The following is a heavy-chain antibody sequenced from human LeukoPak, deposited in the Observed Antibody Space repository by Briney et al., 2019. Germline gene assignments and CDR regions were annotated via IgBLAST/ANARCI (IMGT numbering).Heavy chain of an antibody. J-gene: IGHJ4*02. CDR3: AREVLVGAHFDY. CDR1: GGSINNYY. D-gene: IGHD1-26*01. V-gene: IGHV4-4*07. Sequence: SETLSLTCTVSGGSINNYYWSWTRQPAGKGLEWIGRIYTSGSTNYNPSLKSRVTMSVDTSKNQFSLKLSSVTAADTAVYYCAREVLVGAHFDYWGQGTLVTVSS. CDR2: IYTSGST.